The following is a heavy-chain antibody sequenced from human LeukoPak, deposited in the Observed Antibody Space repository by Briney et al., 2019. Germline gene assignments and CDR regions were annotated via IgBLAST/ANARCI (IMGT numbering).Heavy chain of an antibody. J-gene: IGHJ4*02. CDR3: VIWGDYDVLTGYYVPDY. D-gene: IGHD3-9*01. V-gene: IGHV3-23*01. CDR1: GFTFSNYA. CDR2: ITGSGTSA. Sequence: GASLRLSCVASGFTFSNYAMSWVRQAPGKGLEWVSAITGSGTSAYYADSLKGRFTISRDNSKNTVFLQMNSLRHEDTAIYYCVIWGDYDVLTGYYVPDYWGQGTLVTVSS.